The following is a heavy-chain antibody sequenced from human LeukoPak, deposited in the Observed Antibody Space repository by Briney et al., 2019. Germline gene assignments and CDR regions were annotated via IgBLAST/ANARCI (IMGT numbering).Heavy chain of an antibody. D-gene: IGHD3-9*01. Sequence: ASETLSLTCAVSGGSISSGGYSWSWIRQPPGKGLEWIGYIYHSGSTYYNPSLKSRVTISVDRSKNQFSLKLSSVTAADTAVYYCATSGDILTGYYRDWGQGTLVTVSS. CDR1: GGSISSGGYS. CDR2: IYHSGST. CDR3: ATSGDILTGYYRD. V-gene: IGHV4-30-2*01. J-gene: IGHJ4*02.